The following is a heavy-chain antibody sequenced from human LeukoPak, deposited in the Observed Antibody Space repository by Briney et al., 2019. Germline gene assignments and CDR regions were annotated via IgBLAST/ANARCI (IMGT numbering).Heavy chain of an antibody. CDR2: VYYNGGT. V-gene: IGHV4-59*01. CDR3: ARHKSGATDYFDH. J-gene: IGHJ4*02. Sequence: SETLSLTCSVSGGSINYYYWSWIRQTPGKGLEWIGYVYYNGGTDYNPSLKSRVTTSVDTSKSQFSLNLSFVTAADTAVYYCARHKSGATDYFDHWGQGTLVAVSS. D-gene: IGHD1-26*01. CDR1: GGSINYYY.